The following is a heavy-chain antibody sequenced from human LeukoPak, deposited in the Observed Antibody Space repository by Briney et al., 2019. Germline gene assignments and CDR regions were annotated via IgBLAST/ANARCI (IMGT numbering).Heavy chain of an antibody. V-gene: IGHV3-74*01. Sequence: GGSLRLSCVAAGFNFGNCWMHWVRQAPGKEPVCISRITGDGSSTVYADPVTGRFTISRDNARNTLYLQMDSLRAEDTAVYYCARDYYGSIDYWGQGTLVTVSS. CDR1: GFNFGNCW. D-gene: IGHD3-10*01. CDR2: ITGDGSST. CDR3: ARDYYGSIDY. J-gene: IGHJ4*02.